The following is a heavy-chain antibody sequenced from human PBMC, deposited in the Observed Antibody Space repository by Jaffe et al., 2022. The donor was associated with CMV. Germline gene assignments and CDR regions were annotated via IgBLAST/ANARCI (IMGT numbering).Heavy chain of an antibody. J-gene: IGHJ4*02. V-gene: IGHV3-23*01. CDR3: AKTPIPAVGMIGDYFDS. CDR2: ISASGGAT. CDR1: GFTFSSFA. Sequence: EVQLLESGGDLVQPGGSLRLSCAASGFTFSSFAMNWVRQAPGKGLQWVSSISASGGATYYADSVKGRFTLSRDNSENTLYLQLTSLRAEDTAIYYCAKTPIPAVGMIGDYFDSWGQGTLVTVSS. D-gene: IGHD6-13*01.